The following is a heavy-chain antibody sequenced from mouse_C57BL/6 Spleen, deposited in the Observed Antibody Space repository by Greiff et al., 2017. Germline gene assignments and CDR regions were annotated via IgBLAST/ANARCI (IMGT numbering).Heavy chain of an antibody. Sequence: ESGPGLVKPSQSLSLTCSVTGYSITSGYYWNWIRQFPGNKLEWMGYISYDGSNNYNPSLKNRISITRDTSKNQFFLKLNSVTTEDTATYYCARGAGGSSYFDYWGQGTTLTVSS. CDR1: GYSITSGYY. CDR3: ARGAGGSSYFDY. J-gene: IGHJ2*01. D-gene: IGHD1-1*02. V-gene: IGHV3-6*01. CDR2: ISYDGSN.